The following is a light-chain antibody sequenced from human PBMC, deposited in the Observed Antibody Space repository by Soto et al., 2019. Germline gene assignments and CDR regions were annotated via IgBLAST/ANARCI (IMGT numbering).Light chain of an antibody. CDR1: SSEVGGYNY. CDR2: DVS. Sequence: QSALTQPASVSGSPGHSITISCTGTSSEVGGYNYVSWYQHHPGKAPKLLIYDVSNRPSGVSNRFSGSKSDNTASLTISGLQPEDEADYYCSSYTTSNTRQIVFGTGTKVTVL. CDR3: SSYTTSNTRQIV. V-gene: IGLV2-14*03. J-gene: IGLJ1*01.